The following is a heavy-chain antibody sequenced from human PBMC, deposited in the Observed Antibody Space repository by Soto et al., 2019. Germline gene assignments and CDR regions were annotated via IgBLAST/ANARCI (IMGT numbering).Heavy chain of an antibody. J-gene: IGHJ2*01. V-gene: IGHV3-30*18. CDR2: ISYDGSNK. D-gene: IGHD2-15*01. Sequence: QVQLVESGGGVVQPGRSLRLSCAASGFTFSSYGMHWVRQAPGKGLEWVAVISYDGSNKYYADSVKGRFTISRDNSKNTLYLQMNSLRAEDTAVYYCAKDTCSGGSCYSLDWYFDLWGRGTLVTVSS. CDR3: AKDTCSGGSCYSLDWYFDL. CDR1: GFTFSSYG.